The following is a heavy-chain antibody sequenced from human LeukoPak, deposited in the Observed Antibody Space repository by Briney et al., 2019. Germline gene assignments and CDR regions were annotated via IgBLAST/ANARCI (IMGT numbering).Heavy chain of an antibody. D-gene: IGHD3-10*01. CDR1: GFTFSSYA. J-gene: IGHJ4*02. V-gene: IGHV3-23*01. Sequence: GGSLRLSCAASGFTFSSYAMSRVRQAPGKGLEWVSAISGSGGSTYYADSVKGRFTISRDNSKNTLYLQMSSLRAEDTAVYYCASSRAYGFLDYWGQGSLVTVSS. CDR2: ISGSGGST. CDR3: ASSRAYGFLDY.